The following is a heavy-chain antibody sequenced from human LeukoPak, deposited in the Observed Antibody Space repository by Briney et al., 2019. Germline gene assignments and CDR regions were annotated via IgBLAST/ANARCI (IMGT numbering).Heavy chain of an antibody. CDR1: GGSISRGGYY. D-gene: IGHD3-22*01. J-gene: IGHJ4*02. V-gene: IGHV4-31*03. CDR2: SNYSGST. CDR3: ARGPRDYYDSSGYYYQPNYYFDY. Sequence: SETLSLTCTVSGGSISRGGYYWSWIRQHPGKGLEWIGYSNYSGSTYYNPSLKSRVTISVDTSKNQFSLKLSSVTAADTAVYYCARGPRDYYDSSGYYYQPNYYFDYWGQGTLVTVSS.